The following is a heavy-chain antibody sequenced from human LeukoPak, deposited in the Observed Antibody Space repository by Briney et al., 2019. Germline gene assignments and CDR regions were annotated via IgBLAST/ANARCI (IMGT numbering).Heavy chain of an antibody. CDR3: ARFGGSYYVDAFDI. V-gene: IGHV4-59*01. J-gene: IGHJ3*02. CDR2: IYYSGST. Sequence: PSETLSLTCTVSGGSISSYYWSWIRQPPGKGLEWIGYIYYSGSTNYNPSLKSRVTISVDTSKNQFSLKLSSVTAADTAVYYCARFGGSYYVDAFDIWGQGTMVTVSS. CDR1: GGSISSYY. D-gene: IGHD1-26*01.